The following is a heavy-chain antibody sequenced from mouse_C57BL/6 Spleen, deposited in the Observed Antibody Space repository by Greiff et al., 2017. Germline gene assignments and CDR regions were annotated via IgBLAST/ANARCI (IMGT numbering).Heavy chain of an antibody. V-gene: IGHV1-64*01. J-gene: IGHJ4*01. CDR2: IHPNSGST. Sequence: QVQLQQPGAELVKPGASVKLSCKASGYTFTSYWMHWVKQRPGQGLEWIGMIHPNSGSTNYNEKFKSKATLTVDKSSSTAYMQLSSLTSEDSAVYYCARSELPRYAMDYWGQGTSVTVSS. D-gene: IGHD1-1*01. CDR1: GYTFTSYW. CDR3: ARSELPRYAMDY.